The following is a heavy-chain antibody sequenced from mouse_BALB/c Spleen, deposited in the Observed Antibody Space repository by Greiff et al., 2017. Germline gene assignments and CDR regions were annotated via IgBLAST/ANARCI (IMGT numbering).Heavy chain of an antibody. CDR3: ARGNYYFDY. V-gene: IGHV1-69*02. CDR1: GYTFTSYW. Sequence: VQLQQPGAELVKPGAPVKLSCKASGYTFTSYWMNWVKQRPGRGLEWIGRIDPSDSETHYNQKFKDKATLTVDKSSSTAYIQLSSLTSEDSAVYYCARGNYYFDYWGQGTTLTVSS. CDR2: IDPSDSET. J-gene: IGHJ2*01. D-gene: IGHD2-1*01.